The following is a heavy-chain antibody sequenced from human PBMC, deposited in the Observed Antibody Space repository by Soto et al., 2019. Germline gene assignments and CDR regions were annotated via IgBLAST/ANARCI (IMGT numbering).Heavy chain of an antibody. CDR3: ARVPRYTSDIVEVPAVMFEDWFVP. Sequence: QVQLVQSGAEVKKPGASVKVSCKASGYIFSNYAVQWVRQAPGQSLEWMGWIHAGNGDTKYSQKFHGRVTITRDTSASPAYMELSGLRSEDTAVYYCARVPRYTSDIVEVPAVMFEDWFVPWGQGTLVTVSS. CDR2: IHAGNGDT. D-gene: IGHD2-2*01. V-gene: IGHV1-3*01. CDR1: GYIFSNYA. J-gene: IGHJ5*02.